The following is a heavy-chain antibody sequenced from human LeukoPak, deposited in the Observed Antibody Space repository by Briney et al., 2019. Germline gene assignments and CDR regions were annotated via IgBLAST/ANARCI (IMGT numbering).Heavy chain of an antibody. CDR2: IIPIFGTA. CDR3: ARDLNSSGLDYYYYYGMDV. D-gene: IGHD3-22*01. J-gene: IGHJ6*02. V-gene: IGHV1-69*05. Sequence: SVKVSCKASGGTFSSYAISWVRQAPGQGLEWMGGIIPIFGTANYAQKFQGRVTMTRDTSTSTVYMELSSLRSEDTAVYYCARDLNSSGLDYYYYYGMDVWGQGTTVTVSS. CDR1: GGTFSSYA.